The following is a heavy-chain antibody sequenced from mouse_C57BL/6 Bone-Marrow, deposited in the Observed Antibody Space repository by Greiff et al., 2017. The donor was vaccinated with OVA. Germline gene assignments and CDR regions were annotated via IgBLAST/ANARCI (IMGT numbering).Heavy chain of an antibody. V-gene: IGHV1-76*01. D-gene: IGHD2-3*01. CDR3: ARDDGYFFEY. CDR2: IYPGSGNT. Sequence: QVQLQRSGAEVVRPGASVKLSCKASGYTFTDHYINWVKQRPGQGLEWIARIYPGSGNTYYNEKFKGKATLTAEKSSNTAYMQLSSLTSEDSAVYFCARDDGYFFEYWGQGTTLTVSS. J-gene: IGHJ2*01. CDR1: GYTFTDHY.